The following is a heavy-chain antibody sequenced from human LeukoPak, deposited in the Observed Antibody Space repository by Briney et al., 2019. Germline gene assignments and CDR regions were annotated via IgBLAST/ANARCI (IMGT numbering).Heavy chain of an antibody. Sequence: GGFLRLSCAASGFTFSSYEMNWVRRAPGKGLEWVSYISSSGSTIYYADSVKGRFTISRDNAKNSLYLQMNSLRAEDTAVYYCARDLPISGGPGMDVWGQGTTVTVSS. CDR1: GFTFSSYE. D-gene: IGHD1-26*01. V-gene: IGHV3-48*03. J-gene: IGHJ6*02. CDR2: ISSSGSTI. CDR3: ARDLPISGGPGMDV.